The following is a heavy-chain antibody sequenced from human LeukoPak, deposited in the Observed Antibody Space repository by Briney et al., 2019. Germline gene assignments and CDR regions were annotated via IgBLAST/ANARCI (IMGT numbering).Heavy chain of an antibody. J-gene: IGHJ1*01. CDR1: GGTFSSYA. CDR2: IIPIFGMA. CDR3: AELYYYDSSGYYYEYFQH. V-gene: IGHV1-69*04. D-gene: IGHD3-22*01. Sequence: ASVKVSCKASGGTFSSYAISWVRQAPGQGLEWMGRIIPIFGMANYAQKFQGRVTITADKSTSTAYMELSSLRSEDTAVYYCAELYYYDSSGYYYEYFQHWGQGTLVTVSS.